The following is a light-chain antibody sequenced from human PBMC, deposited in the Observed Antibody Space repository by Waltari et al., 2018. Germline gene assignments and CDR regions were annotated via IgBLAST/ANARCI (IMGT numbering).Light chain of an antibody. CDR3: QAWDSSTAV. CDR2: EDR. Sequence: SYELTQPPSVSVSPGQTANITCSGRTLGVKFVYWYQQKSGLAPVLVIYEDRKRPSGVPERFSGSPSENTATLTISGTQVMDEAHYYCQAWDSSTAVFGGGTKLNVL. CDR1: TLGVKF. J-gene: IGLJ2*01. V-gene: IGLV3-1*01.